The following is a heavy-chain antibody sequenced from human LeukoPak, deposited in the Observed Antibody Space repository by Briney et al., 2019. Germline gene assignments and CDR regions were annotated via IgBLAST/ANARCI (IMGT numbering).Heavy chain of an antibody. D-gene: IGHD2-15*01. CDR2: ISGSGGST. Sequence: PGGSLRLSCAASGFTFSKYAMNWVRQAPGTGLEWVSAISGSGGSTYYADSVKGRFTISRDNSRNTLYLQMNSLRAEDTAVYYCAKVQWLSGGSCYDYWGQGTLVTVSS. CDR1: GFTFSKYA. CDR3: AKVQWLSGGSCYDY. V-gene: IGHV3-23*01. J-gene: IGHJ4*02.